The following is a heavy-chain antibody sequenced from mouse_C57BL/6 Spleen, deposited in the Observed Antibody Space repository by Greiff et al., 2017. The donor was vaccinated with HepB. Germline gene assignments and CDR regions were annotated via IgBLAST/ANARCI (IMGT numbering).Heavy chain of an antibody. CDR3: ARSGRSYRDLDG. CDR2: IDPSDSET. Sequence: QVQLQQPGAELVRPGSSVKLSCKASGYTFTSYWMHWVKQRPIQGLEWIGNIDPSDSETHYNQKFKDKATLTVDKSSSTAYMQLSRLASEYSAVYYWARSGRSYRDLDGWGKGNTVNVSP. J-gene: IGHJ1*03. CDR1: GYTFTSYW. V-gene: IGHV1-52*01. D-gene: IGHD1-1*01.